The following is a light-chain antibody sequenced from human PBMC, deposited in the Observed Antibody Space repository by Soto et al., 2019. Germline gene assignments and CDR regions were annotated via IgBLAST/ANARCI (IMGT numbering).Light chain of an antibody. CDR3: QQYYDWPPKYT. Sequence: EIVMTQSPATLSVSPGERVTLPCRASQSVSTHLAWYQQRPGQAPRLLIYGASTRATVVQGRFSGSGSGTDFTLTISSLQSEDFALSFCQQYYDWPPKYTFGQGTKLEIK. CDR1: QSVSTH. CDR2: GAS. V-gene: IGKV3-15*01. J-gene: IGKJ2*01.